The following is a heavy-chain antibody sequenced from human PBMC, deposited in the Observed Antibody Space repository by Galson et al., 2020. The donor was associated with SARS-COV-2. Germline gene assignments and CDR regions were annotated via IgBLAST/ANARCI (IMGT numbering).Heavy chain of an antibody. Sequence: QLGESLKISCAASGFSFSGSAMHWVRQAPGKGLEWVAVISYDGSNKYYADSVQGRFTISRDNSKNTLYLQMDSLRAGDTAIYYCAKDETFGKYYDYFQHWGQGTLVTVSS. V-gene: IGHV3-30*18. CDR3: AKDETFGKYYDYFQH. D-gene: IGHD3-16*01. CDR2: ISYDGSNK. J-gene: IGHJ1*01. CDR1: GFSFSGSA.